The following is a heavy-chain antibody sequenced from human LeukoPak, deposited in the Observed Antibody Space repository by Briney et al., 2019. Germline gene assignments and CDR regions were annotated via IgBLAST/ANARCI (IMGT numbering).Heavy chain of an antibody. CDR1: GYTVTELS. CDR3: AREVVRGVFDAFDI. V-gene: IGHV1-24*01. J-gene: IGHJ3*02. Sequence: ASVKVSCKVSGYTVTELSMHWVRQSPGKGLEWMGGFHPEDGETIYAQKFQGRVTMTEDTSTDTAYMELSSLRSEDTAVYYCAREVVRGVFDAFDIWGQGTMVTVSS. CDR2: FHPEDGET. D-gene: IGHD3-10*01.